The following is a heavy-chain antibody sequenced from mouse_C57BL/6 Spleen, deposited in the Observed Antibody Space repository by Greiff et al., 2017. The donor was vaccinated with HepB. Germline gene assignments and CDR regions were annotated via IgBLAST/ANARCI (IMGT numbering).Heavy chain of an antibody. CDR1: GFNIKDYY. D-gene: IGHD1-1*01. J-gene: IGHJ1*03. Sequence: EVQGVESGAELVRPGASVKLSCTASGFNIKDYYMHWVKQRPEQGLEWIGRIDPEDGDTEYAPKFQGKATMTADTSSNTAYLQLSSLTSEDTAVYYCTFITTVVDHWYFDVWGTGTTVTVSS. V-gene: IGHV14-1*01. CDR3: TFITTVVDHWYFDV. CDR2: IDPEDGDT.